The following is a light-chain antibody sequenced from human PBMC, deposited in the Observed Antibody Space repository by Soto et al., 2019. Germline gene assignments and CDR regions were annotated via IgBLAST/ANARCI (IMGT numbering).Light chain of an antibody. J-gene: IGKJ1*01. CDR1: ESVISSY. Sequence: EVLLTQSPGTLSLSPGERATLSCRASESVISSYLAWYQQRPGQAPRLLMYGASSRATGIPDRFSGSGSGTDFTLTISRLDPEDFAVYYYQQYGSSPLTFGQGTKVDIK. V-gene: IGKV3-20*01. CDR3: QQYGSSPLT. CDR2: GAS.